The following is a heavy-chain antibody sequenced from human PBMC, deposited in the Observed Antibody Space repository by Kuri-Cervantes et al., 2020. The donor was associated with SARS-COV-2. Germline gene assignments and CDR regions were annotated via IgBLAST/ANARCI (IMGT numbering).Heavy chain of an antibody. J-gene: IGHJ3*02. CDR3: AILGYFSSTSCAPDAFDI. V-gene: IGHV3-21*01. Sequence: GGSLRLSCAASGFTFSSYSMNWVRQAPGKGLEWVSSISSSSSYIYYADSVKGRFTISRDNAKNSLYLQMNSLRAEDTAVYYCAILGYFSSTSCAPDAFDIWGQGTMVTVSS. D-gene: IGHD2-2*01. CDR2: ISSSSSYI. CDR1: GFTFSSYS.